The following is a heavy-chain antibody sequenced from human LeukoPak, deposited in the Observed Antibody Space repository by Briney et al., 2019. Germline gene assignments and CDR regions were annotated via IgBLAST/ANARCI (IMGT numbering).Heavy chain of an antibody. V-gene: IGHV3-30-3*01. CDR2: ISYDGSNK. CDR3: ARGQYYYDTSGYYADY. Sequence: GGSLRLSCAGSGFTFSIYAMHWVRQAPGKGLEWVAVISYDGSNKYHADSVKGRFTISRDNSKNTLYLQMNSLRAEDTAVYYCARGQYYYDTSGYYADYWGQGTLVTVSS. CDR1: GFTFSIYA. J-gene: IGHJ4*02. D-gene: IGHD3-22*01.